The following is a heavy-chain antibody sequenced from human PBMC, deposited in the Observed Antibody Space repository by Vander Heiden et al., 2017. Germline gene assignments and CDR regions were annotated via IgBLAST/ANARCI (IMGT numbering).Heavy chain of an antibody. Sequence: QVQLVESGGGVVQPGRSLRLSCAASGFTFSSYGMHWVRPAPGKGLEWVAVIWYDGSNKYYADSVKGRFTISRDNSKNTLYLQMNSLRAEDTAVYYCARDSYYYDSSGYYYYGMDVWGQGTTVTVSS. D-gene: IGHD3-22*01. CDR2: IWYDGSNK. V-gene: IGHV3-33*01. CDR1: GFTFSSYG. J-gene: IGHJ6*02. CDR3: ARDSYYYDSSGYYYYGMDV.